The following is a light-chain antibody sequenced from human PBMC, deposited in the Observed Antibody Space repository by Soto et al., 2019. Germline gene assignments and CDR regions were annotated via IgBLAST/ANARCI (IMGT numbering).Light chain of an antibody. V-gene: IGKV3-11*01. CDR1: QSVGTY. J-gene: IGKJ3*01. CDR2: DAS. CDR3: QQRRNWPGA. Sequence: EIVLTQSPATLSLSPGERATLSCRASQSVGTYLAWYQQKPGQAPRLLIYDASNRATGIPVRFSGSGSGTDFTLTINSLAPEDFAVYYCQQRRNWPGAFGPGTKLDIK.